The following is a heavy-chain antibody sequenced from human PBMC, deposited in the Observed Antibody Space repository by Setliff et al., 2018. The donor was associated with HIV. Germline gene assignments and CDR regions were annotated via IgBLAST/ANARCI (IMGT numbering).Heavy chain of an antibody. D-gene: IGHD3-22*01. V-gene: IGHV4-39*07. CDR2: IYYSGST. J-gene: IGHJ4*02. Sequence: KTSETLSLTCTVSGGSISSSSYYWGWIRQPPGKGLEWIGSIYYSGSTYYNPSLKSRVTILVDTSKKQLSLKMSSVTAADTAVYYCARPGKAYDSSGYWGYWGQGTLVTVSS. CDR1: GGSISSSSYY. CDR3: ARPGKAYDSSGYWGY.